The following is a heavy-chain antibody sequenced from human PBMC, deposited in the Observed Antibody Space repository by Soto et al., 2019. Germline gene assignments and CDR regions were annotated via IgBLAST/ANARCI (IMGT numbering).Heavy chain of an antibody. CDR2: IYSGGST. CDR3: ARESADYYGMDV. Sequence: LRLSCAASGFTVSSNYMSWVRQAPGKGLEWVSVIYSGGSTYYADSVKGRFTISRDNSKNTLYLQMNSLRAEDTAVYYCARESADYYGMDVWGQGTTVTVSS. V-gene: IGHV3-53*01. J-gene: IGHJ6*02. CDR1: GFTVSSNY.